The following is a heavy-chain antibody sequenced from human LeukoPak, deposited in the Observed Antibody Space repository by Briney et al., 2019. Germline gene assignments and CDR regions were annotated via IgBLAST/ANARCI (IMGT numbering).Heavy chain of an antibody. CDR3: TRGRGPYTSGWYTGYCLDY. V-gene: IGHV3-49*04. CDR2: IRSNAYGGTT. D-gene: IGHD6-19*01. J-gene: IGHJ4*02. Sequence: GGSLRLSCLASGFTFGDYIMNWVRQAPGKGLEWVGFIRSNAYGGTTEYAASVKGRFTISRDDSKSIADLQMNSLKTEDTAVYYCTRGRGPYTSGWYTGYCLDYWGQGTLVTVST. CDR1: GFTFGDYI.